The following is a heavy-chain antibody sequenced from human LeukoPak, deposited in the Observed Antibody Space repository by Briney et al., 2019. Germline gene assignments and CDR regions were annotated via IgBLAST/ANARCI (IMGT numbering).Heavy chain of an antibody. CDR2: INHSGST. V-gene: IGHV4-34*01. J-gene: IGHJ4*02. CDR1: GGSFSGYY. CDR3: ARGRGCSGGSCYLPTYKWPYDY. Sequence: SETLSLTCAVYGGSFSGYYWSWIRQPPGKGLEWIGEINHSGSTNYNPSLKSRVTISVDTSKNQFSLKLSSVTAADTAVYYCARGRGCSGGSCYLPTYKWPYDYWGQGTLVTVSP. D-gene: IGHD2-15*01.